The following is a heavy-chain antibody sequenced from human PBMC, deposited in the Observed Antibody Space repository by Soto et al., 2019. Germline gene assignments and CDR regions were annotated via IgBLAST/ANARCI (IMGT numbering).Heavy chain of an antibody. J-gene: IGHJ4*02. CDR1: GGSISSGGYY. CDR2: IYYSGST. CDR3: ARGGSMMATRSYYFDY. D-gene: IGHD5-12*01. V-gene: IGHV4-31*03. Sequence: SETLSLTCTVSGGSISSGGYYWSWIRQHPGKGLEWIGYIYYSGSTYYNPSLKSRVTISVDTSKNQFSLKLSSVTAADTAVYYCARGGSMMATRSYYFDYWGQGTLVTVSS.